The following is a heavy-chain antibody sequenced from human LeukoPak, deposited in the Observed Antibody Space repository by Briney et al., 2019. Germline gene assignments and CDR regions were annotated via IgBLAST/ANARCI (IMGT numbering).Heavy chain of an antibody. CDR1: GGSISNTNW. V-gene: IGHV4-4*02. Sequence: SGTPSLTCDVSGGSISNTNWWSWVRQPPGQGLEWIGEVSLAGQTNYNPSLNGRVTMSLDESKNQFSLKLTSVTAADTAVYYCTRGTETTNYFDYWGQGTLVTVSS. CDR2: VSLAGQT. CDR3: TRGTETTNYFDY. D-gene: IGHD4-17*01. J-gene: IGHJ4*02.